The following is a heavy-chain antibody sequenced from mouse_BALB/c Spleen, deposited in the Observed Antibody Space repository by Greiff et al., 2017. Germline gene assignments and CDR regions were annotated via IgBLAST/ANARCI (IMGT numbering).Heavy chain of an antibody. Sequence: QVQLQQPGAELVKPGASVKMSCKASGYTFTSYWMHWVKQRPGQGLEWIGTIDPSDSYTSYNQKFKGKATLTVDTSSSTAYMQLSSLTSEDSAVYYCTRGYMITAGGYYFDDWGQGTTLTVSS. CDR3: TRGYMITAGGYYFDD. V-gene: IGHV1S127*01. CDR2: IDPSDSYT. CDR1: GYTFTSYW. J-gene: IGHJ2*01. D-gene: IGHD2-4*01.